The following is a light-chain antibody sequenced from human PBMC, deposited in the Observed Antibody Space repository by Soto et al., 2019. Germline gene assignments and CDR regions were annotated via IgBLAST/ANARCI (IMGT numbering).Light chain of an antibody. V-gene: IGLV2-23*02. CDR1: SSDVGSYDL. CDR3: CSYAGSRTYV. J-gene: IGLJ1*01. CDR2: EVS. Sequence: QSVLTHPASVSGSPGQSITISCTATSSDVGSYDLVSWYQQHPGKAPKLMIYEVSKRPSGDSNRFSGSKSGNTASLTIAGLQAEDEAAYYCCSYAGSRTYVFGTGTKVTVL.